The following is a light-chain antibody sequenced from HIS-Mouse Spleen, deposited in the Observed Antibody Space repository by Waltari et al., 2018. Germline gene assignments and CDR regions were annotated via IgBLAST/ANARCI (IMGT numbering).Light chain of an antibody. CDR3: CSYAGSYTYV. Sequence: QSALTQPRSVSGSPGQSVTIPCTGTSRDVGGYNYVSWYQQHPGKAPKLMIYEVSKRPSGVPDRFSGSKSGNTASLTISGLQAEDEADYYCCSYAGSYTYVFGTGTKVTVL. J-gene: IGLJ1*01. V-gene: IGLV2-11*01. CDR1: SRDVGGYNY. CDR2: EVS.